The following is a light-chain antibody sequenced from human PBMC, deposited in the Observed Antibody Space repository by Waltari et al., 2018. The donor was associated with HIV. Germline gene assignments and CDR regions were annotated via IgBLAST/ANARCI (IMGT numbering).Light chain of an antibody. CDR2: KSN. J-gene: IGLJ2*01. CDR3: AAWDDSLNGHVL. CDR1: SSNIGSNP. V-gene: IGLV1-44*01. Sequence: QSVLTQPHLASGTPGQRVTFSCSGSSSNIGSNPVDWHPKLPGTAPRLLIYKSNQGTTGVPDRSPGSRPVPSAALTIKRIQSEDEADYYCAAWDDSLNGHVLFDGETKLTVL.